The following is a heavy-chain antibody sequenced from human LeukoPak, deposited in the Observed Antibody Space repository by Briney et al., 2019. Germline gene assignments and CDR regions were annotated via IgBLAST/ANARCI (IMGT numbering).Heavy chain of an antibody. J-gene: IGHJ6*03. CDR2: INPNSGDP. CDR1: GYTFTDSY. V-gene: IGHV1-2*06. CDR3: ARSARHCNNGVCFTDYYIDL. Sequence: ASVNVSFKTSGYTFTDSYIHWVRQAPGQGLEWMGRINPNSGDPNYPQKFQGRVTMTRDTSISTAYMEMSSLTSDDTAVYYCARSARHCNNGVCFTDYYIDLWGKGTTVIVSS. D-gene: IGHD2-8*01.